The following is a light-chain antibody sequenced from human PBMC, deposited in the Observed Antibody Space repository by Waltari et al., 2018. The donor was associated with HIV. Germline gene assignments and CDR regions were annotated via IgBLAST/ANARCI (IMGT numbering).Light chain of an antibody. CDR2: LGS. V-gene: IGLV3-21*04. J-gene: IGLJ2*01. Sequence: SYVLTQPPSVSVAPGVTAKITCAGDNIGSKPVHWYQQRPGQAPMLVIFLGSDRPSGIPERFSGSKSGNTVTLTITRVEAGDEADYHCQIWDSASDHVIFGGGTKLTVL. CDR3: QIWDSASDHVI. CDR1: NIGSKP.